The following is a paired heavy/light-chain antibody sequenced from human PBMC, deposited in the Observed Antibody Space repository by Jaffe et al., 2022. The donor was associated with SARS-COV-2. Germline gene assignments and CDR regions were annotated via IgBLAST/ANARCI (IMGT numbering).Heavy chain of an antibody. CDR3: ARRGHYYYGLDV. J-gene: IGHJ6*02. V-gene: IGHV5-51*01. Sequence: EVQLVQSGAEVKKPGESLKISCKGFGYSFSSYWIGWVRQMPGKGLEWMGIIYPSDSDTRYSPSFQGQVTVSVDKSISTAYLQWRSLKASDTAMYYCARRGHYYYGLDVWGQGTTVTVSS. CDR1: GYSFSSYW. CDR2: IYPSDSDT.
Light chain of an antibody. J-gene: IGLJ1*01. CDR1: SFDVGGYDY. CDR2: DVS. Sequence: QSALTQPASVSGSPGQSITISCTGTSFDVGGYDYVSWYQQHPGKAPKLIIFDVSNRPSGVSDRFSGSKSGNTASLTISGLQAEDEADYYCNSYRGSNTLVFGTGTKVTVL. V-gene: IGLV2-14*03. CDR3: NSYRGSNTLV.